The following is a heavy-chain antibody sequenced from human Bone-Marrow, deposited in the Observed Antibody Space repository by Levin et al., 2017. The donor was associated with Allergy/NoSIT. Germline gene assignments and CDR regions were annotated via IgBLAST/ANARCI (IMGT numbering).Heavy chain of an antibody. V-gene: IGHV1-2*02. CDR2: INPNSGGT. D-gene: IGHD2-8*01. Sequence: ASVKVSCKASGYTFTGYYMHWVRQAPGQGLEWMGWINPNSGGTNYAQKFQGRVTMTRDTSISTAYMELSRLRSDDTAVYYCAREVRRGCTNGVCYLPYYYYYGMDVWGQGTTVTVSS. CDR1: GYTFTGYY. J-gene: IGHJ6*02. CDR3: AREVRRGCTNGVCYLPYYYYYGMDV.